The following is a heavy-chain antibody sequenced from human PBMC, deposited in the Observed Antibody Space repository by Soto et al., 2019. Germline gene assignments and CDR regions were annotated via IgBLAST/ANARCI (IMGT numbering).Heavy chain of an antibody. CDR1: GYSFTSYW. V-gene: IGHV5-10-1*01. CDR2: IDPSDSYT. J-gene: IGHJ4*02. CDR3: AILTTVTPNPFDY. Sequence: GESLKISCKGSGYSFTSYWISWVRQMPGNGLEWMGRIDPSDSYTNYSPSFQGHVTISADKSISTAYLQWSSLKASDTAMYYCAILTTVTPNPFDYWGQGTLVTVSS. D-gene: IGHD4-17*01.